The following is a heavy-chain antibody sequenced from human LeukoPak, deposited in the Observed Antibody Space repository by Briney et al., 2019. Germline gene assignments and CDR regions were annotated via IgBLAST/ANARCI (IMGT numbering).Heavy chain of an antibody. Sequence: PGGSLRLSCAASGFIFSSYRMYWVRQAPGKGLVWVSRINSDGSSTIYADSVKGRFTIYRDNAKNTLYLQMDSLRAEDTAVYYCARRGDSGGYYVHWGQGTLVTVSS. CDR1: GFIFSSYR. CDR3: ARRGDSGGYYVH. D-gene: IGHD3-22*01. CDR2: INSDGSST. V-gene: IGHV3-74*01. J-gene: IGHJ4*02.